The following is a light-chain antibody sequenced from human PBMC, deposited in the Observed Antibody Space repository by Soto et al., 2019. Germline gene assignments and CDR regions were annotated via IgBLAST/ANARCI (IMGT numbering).Light chain of an antibody. CDR1: QSISRW. CDR3: KQRSNWPT. CDR2: DAS. V-gene: IGKV1-5*01. Sequence: DIPMTQSPSTLSSCVGERVTITCRASQSISRWLAWYQQKPGKAPRLLIYDASDLGSGVQSRFSGSGSGTEFTLTIRSLQSEDFAVYYCKQRSNWPTCGQGTRVDIK. J-gene: IGKJ1*01.